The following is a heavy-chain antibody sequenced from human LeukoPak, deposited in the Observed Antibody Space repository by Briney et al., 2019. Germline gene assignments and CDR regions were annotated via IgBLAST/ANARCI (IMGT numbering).Heavy chain of an antibody. J-gene: IGHJ6*03. Sequence: GGSLRLSCAASGFIFSNYGMNWVRQAPGKGLEWVGFIRSKAYGGTTEYAASVKGRFTISRDDSKSIAYLQMNSLKTEDTAVYYCTRGFGSGSYGDFLREYYYYYMDVWGKGTTVTISS. D-gene: IGHD3-10*01. CDR3: TRGFGSGSYGDFLREYYYYYMDV. CDR1: GFIFSNYG. CDR2: IRSKAYGGTT. V-gene: IGHV3-49*04.